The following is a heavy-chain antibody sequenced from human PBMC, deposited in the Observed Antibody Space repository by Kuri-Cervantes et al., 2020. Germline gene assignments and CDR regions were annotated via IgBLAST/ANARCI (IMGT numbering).Heavy chain of an antibody. V-gene: IGHV4-59*01. CDR3: ARKSGYYGEWDY. CDR1: GGSFSGYY. D-gene: IGHD3-22*01. Sequence: SETLSLTCAVYGGSFSGYYWSWIRQPPGKGLEWIGYIYYSGSTNYNPSLKSRVTISVDTSKNQFSLKLSSVTAADTAVYYCARKSGYYGEWDYWGQGTLVTVSS. CDR2: IYYSGST. J-gene: IGHJ4*02.